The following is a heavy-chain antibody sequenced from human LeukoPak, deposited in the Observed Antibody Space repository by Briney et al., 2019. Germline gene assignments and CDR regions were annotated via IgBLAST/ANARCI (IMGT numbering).Heavy chain of an antibody. CDR1: GFTFSSYS. Sequence: NTGGSLRLSCAASGFTFSSYSMNWVRQAPGKGLEWVSSISSRSSYIYYADSVKGRFTISRDNAKNSLYLQMNSLRAEDTAVYYCTRDLSWLGYDSSGYYSDAFDIWGQGTMVTVSS. V-gene: IGHV3-21*01. CDR2: ISSRSSYI. J-gene: IGHJ3*02. D-gene: IGHD3-22*01. CDR3: TRDLSWLGYDSSGYYSDAFDI.